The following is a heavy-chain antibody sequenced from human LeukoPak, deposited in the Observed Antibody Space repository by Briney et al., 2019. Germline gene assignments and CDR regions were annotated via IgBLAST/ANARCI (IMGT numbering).Heavy chain of an antibody. V-gene: IGHV4-59*11. Sequence: SETLSLTCTVSGASISGHYLTWLRQPPGKGLEWIGYISHIGSTNYNPSLKSRLTISVDTSKNQFSLKLTSVTAADTAVYYCARDRISINALDMWGQGTMVNVSS. CDR3: ARDRISINALDM. J-gene: IGHJ3*02. D-gene: IGHD1-14*01. CDR1: GASISGHY. CDR2: ISHIGST.